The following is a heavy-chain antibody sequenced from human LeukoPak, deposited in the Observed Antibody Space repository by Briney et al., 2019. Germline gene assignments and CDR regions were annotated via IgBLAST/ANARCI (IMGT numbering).Heavy chain of an antibody. CDR3: AREASGNYHVFDS. D-gene: IGHD6-25*01. V-gene: IGHV3-11*04. J-gene: IGHJ4*02. CDR2: ITNTGRST. Sequence: GGSLRLSCEASRFSLSTYFVSRIRQAPGKGLEWVSYITNTGRSTNYADAVKGRFTISRDNAKQSVYLEMTDLRAEDTAVYYCAREASGNYHVFDSWGQGTLVTVSS. CDR1: RFSLSTYF.